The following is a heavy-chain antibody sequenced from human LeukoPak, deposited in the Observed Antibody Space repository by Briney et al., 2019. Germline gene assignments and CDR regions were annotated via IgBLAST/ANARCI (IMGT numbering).Heavy chain of an antibody. V-gene: IGHV3-48*02. CDR2: TNSGSSTI. Sequence: PGGSLRLSCGASGFRLGSYSMDWVRQAPGKGLEWVSHTNSGSSTIYYADSVKGRFTISRDNAGNSLYLQMNSLRDEDTAVYYCARVLLERPGIDSFDMWGQGTMVTVSS. CDR1: GFRLGSYS. D-gene: IGHD1-1*01. J-gene: IGHJ3*02. CDR3: ARVLLERPGIDSFDM.